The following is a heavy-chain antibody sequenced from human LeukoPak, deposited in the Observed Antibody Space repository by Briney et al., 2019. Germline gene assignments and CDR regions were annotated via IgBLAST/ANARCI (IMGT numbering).Heavy chain of an antibody. CDR2: ISWNSGSI. D-gene: IGHD3-22*01. CDR3: ARDVHDYDSSGYYRFDY. V-gene: IGHV3-9*01. J-gene: IGHJ4*02. Sequence: GRSLRLSCAASGFTFDDYAMHWVRQAPGKGLEWVSGISWNSGSIGYAVSVKGRFTISRDNAKNSLYLQMNSLRAEDTAVYYCARDVHDYDSSGYYRFDYWGQGTVVTVSS. CDR1: GFTFDDYA.